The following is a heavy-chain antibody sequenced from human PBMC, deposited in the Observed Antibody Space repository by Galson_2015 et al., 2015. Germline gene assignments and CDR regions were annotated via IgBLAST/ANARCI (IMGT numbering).Heavy chain of an antibody. V-gene: IGHV4-39*01. D-gene: IGHD2-2*02. J-gene: IGHJ4*02. CDR3: ARLGYCSSTSCYTPIDY. CDR2: IYYSGST. Sequence: SEPLSLTCTVSGGSISSSSYYWGWIRQPPGEGLEWIGSIYYSGSTYYNPSLKSRVTISVDTSKNQFSLKLSSVTAADTAVYYCARLGYCSSTSCYTPIDYWGQGTLVTVSS. CDR1: GGSISSSSYY.